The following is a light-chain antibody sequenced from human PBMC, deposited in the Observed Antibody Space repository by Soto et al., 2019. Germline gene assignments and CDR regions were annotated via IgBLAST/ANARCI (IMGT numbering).Light chain of an antibody. CDR3: QQRSNWPPKIT. Sequence: EIVLTQSPGTLSLSPGERATLSCRASQSVGSRSLAWYQQKPGQAPRVLLYGTSERATGIPDRFSGSGSGTEFTLTISRLEPEDFAVYYCQQRSNWPPKITFGQGTRMEIK. V-gene: IGKV3D-20*02. J-gene: IGKJ5*01. CDR1: QSVGSRS. CDR2: GTS.